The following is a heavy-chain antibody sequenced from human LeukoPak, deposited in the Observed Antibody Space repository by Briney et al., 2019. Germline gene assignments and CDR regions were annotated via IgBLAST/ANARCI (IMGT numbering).Heavy chain of an antibody. CDR3: ARLRCSGGSCYYFDY. Sequence: GESLKISCKGFGYSFTSYWISWVRQMPGKGLEWMGRIDPSDSYTNYSPSFQGHVTISADKSISTAYLQWSSLKASDTAMYYCARLRCSGGSCYYFDYWGQGTLVTVSS. V-gene: IGHV5-10-1*01. CDR2: IDPSDSYT. J-gene: IGHJ4*02. D-gene: IGHD2-15*01. CDR1: GYSFTSYW.